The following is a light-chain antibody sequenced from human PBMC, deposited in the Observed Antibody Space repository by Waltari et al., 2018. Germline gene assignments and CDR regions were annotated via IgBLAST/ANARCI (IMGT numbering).Light chain of an antibody. Sequence: IQMTQSPSYLYASVGDRVTLLCRPNQDLGHFVNWYQHNPGEAPKLLINDATRLETGVPSRFSGHASGSEFSLTINGLQPDDVATYYCQQYDYRPPTFGGGTKVQI. V-gene: IGKV1-33*01. CDR3: QQYDYRPPT. CDR1: QDLGHF. J-gene: IGKJ4*01. CDR2: DAT.